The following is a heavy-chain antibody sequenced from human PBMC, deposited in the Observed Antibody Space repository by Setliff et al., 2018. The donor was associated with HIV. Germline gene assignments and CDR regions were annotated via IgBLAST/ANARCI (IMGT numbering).Heavy chain of an antibody. V-gene: IGHV1-2*02. CDR3: ARGPITMIVVYFDY. CDR2: IYPNSGGT. Sequence: ASVKVSCKTSGFNFIGHYIHWVRQAPGHGLEWMAWIYPNSGGTNYAQKFQGRVTMTRDTSISTAYMELSRLRSDDTAVYYCARGPITMIVVYFDYWGQGTLVTVS. D-gene: IGHD3-22*01. J-gene: IGHJ4*02. CDR1: GFNFIGHY.